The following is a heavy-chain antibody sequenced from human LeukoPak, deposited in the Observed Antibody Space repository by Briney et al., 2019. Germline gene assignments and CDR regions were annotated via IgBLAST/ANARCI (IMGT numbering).Heavy chain of an antibody. CDR3: ARGGRYLDS. CDR2: VYYSGST. V-gene: IGHV4-59*01. J-gene: IGHJ4*02. Sequence: PSETLSLTCTVYGGSISTYYWTWIRQPPGKGLEWIGHVYYSGSTNYNPSLKSRVTISVDTSKNQFSLRLTSVTAADTAVYFCARGGRYLDSWGQGTLVTVSS. CDR1: GGSISTYY.